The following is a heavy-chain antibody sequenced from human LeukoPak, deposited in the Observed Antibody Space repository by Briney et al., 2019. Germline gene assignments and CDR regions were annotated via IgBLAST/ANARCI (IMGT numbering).Heavy chain of an antibody. J-gene: IGHJ5*02. Sequence: GGSLRLSCAASEFTFSNYDMHWVRQAPGKGLEGVAVIWYDGSNKYYADSVKGRFTISRDNSKNTLYLQMNSLRAEDTAVYYCARGIAVAGTFWFDQWGQGTLVTVSS. V-gene: IGHV3-33*01. CDR1: EFTFSNYD. D-gene: IGHD6-19*01. CDR3: ARGIAVAGTFWFDQ. CDR2: IWYDGSNK.